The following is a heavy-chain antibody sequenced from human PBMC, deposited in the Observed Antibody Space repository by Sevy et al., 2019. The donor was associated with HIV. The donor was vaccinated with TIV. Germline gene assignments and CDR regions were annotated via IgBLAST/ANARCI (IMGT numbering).Heavy chain of an antibody. V-gene: IGHV4-59*01. Sequence: SETLSLTCTVSGGSIRNYFWSWIRQPPGKGLEWICYIYYSGSTNYNPSLKTRLTISLDTSKNQFSLNLSSVTAADTAVYYCARESIGAVGDFDYWGQGTLVTVSS. J-gene: IGHJ4*02. D-gene: IGHD6-13*01. CDR3: ARESIGAVGDFDY. CDR1: GGSIRNYF. CDR2: IYYSGST.